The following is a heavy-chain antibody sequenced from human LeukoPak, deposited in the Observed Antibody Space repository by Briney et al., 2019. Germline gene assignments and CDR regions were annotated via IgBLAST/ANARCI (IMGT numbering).Heavy chain of an antibody. J-gene: IGHJ4*02. D-gene: IGHD4-23*01. Sequence: SETLSLTCTVSGGSISNTLYYWAWIRQPPGKGLESIGSIYYSRSTYYNPSLKSRVTISVDTSKNQFSLKLSSVTAADTAVYYCARSPYGGNSRHYYFDYWGQGTLVTVSS. CDR2: IYYSRST. CDR3: ARSPYGGNSRHYYFDY. CDR1: GGSISNTLYY. V-gene: IGHV4-39*07.